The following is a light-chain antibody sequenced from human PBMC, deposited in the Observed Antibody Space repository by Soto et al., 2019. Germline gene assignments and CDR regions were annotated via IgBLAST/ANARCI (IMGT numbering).Light chain of an antibody. Sequence: QSVLTQPASVSGSPGQSITISCTGTSSDVGGYNYVSWYQQHPGKAPKLMIYDVSNRPSGVSNRFSGSKSGNTASLTISGLQAEDEADYYCSSYTSSSTPDVFGTGTQLTVL. CDR1: SSDVGGYNY. CDR3: SSYTSSSTPDV. V-gene: IGLV2-14*01. J-gene: IGLJ1*01. CDR2: DVS.